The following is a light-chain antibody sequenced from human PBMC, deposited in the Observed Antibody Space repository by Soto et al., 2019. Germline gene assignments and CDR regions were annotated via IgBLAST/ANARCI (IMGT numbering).Light chain of an antibody. CDR2: GAS. V-gene: IGKV3-20*01. Sequence: EIVFTQSPGTLSLSPGERATLSCRASQSVSSNYLVWYQQKPGQAPRLLIYGASSRATGIPDRFSGSGSGTDFTLTISSLQSDDFAVYYCQQYDNWPWTFGQGTKVDIK. CDR1: QSVSSNY. CDR3: QQYDNWPWT. J-gene: IGKJ1*01.